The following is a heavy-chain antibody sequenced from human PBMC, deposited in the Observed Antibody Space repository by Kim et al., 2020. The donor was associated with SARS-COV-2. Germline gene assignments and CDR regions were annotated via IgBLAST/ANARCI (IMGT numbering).Heavy chain of an antibody. CDR2: DT. Sequence: DTGYSPAFQGQVTISADKSISTAYLQWSSLKASDTAMYYCARHDRGGPDYWGQGTLVTVSS. CDR3: ARHDRGGPDY. V-gene: IGHV5-51*01. J-gene: IGHJ4*02. D-gene: IGHD3-10*01.